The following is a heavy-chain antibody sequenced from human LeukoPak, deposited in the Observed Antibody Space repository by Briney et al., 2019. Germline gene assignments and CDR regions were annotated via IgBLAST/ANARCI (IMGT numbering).Heavy chain of an antibody. CDR2: IYYSGST. Sequence: PSETLSLTCTVSGGSISSRSYYWGWIRQPPGKGLEWIGSIYYSGSTYYNPSLKSRVTISVDTSKNQFSLKLSSVTAADTAVYYCASLYYDIRNWFDPWGQGTLVTVSS. D-gene: IGHD3-9*01. CDR1: GGSISSRSYY. CDR3: ASLYYDIRNWFDP. J-gene: IGHJ5*02. V-gene: IGHV4-39*07.